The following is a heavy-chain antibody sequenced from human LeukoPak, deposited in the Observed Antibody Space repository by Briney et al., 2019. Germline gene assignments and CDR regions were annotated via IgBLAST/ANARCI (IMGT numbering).Heavy chain of an antibody. V-gene: IGHV4-59*01. Sequence: KASETLSLTCTVSGASISSYYWSWIRQPPGKGLEWIGDIYYSGSIKYNPSLKSRVTMSVDTSKNQFSLKLSSVTAADTAIYYCARENPSGYYNRPIDYWGQGTLATVSS. CDR3: ARENPSGYYNRPIDY. J-gene: IGHJ4*02. CDR2: IYYSGSI. D-gene: IGHD3-22*01. CDR1: GASISSYY.